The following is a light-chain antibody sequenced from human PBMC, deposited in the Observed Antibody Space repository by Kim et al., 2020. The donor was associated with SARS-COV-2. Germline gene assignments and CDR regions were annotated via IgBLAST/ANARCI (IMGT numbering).Light chain of an antibody. CDR2: SAS. J-gene: IGKJ5*01. CDR1: RTISIY. CDR3: QQSYNTVFN. V-gene: IGKV1-39*01. Sequence: ASVGDTITITCRASRTISIYLKWYQQKPGKAPELLIYSASSLQSGVPSRFSGSGSGTEFTLTITSLQSEDFATYYCQQSYNTVFNFGQGTRLEIK.